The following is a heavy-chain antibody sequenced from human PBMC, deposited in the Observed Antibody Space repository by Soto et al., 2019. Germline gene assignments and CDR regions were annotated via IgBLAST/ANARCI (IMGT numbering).Heavy chain of an antibody. J-gene: IGHJ4*02. CDR2: ISYDGNTR. Sequence: QVQLVESGGGVVQPGRTLRVSCAASGFTFSDYGIDWVCQAPGKGWEWVALISYDGNTREYGESVKGRFTFSRDNSKNTLYLQMNILRVEDTAVYYCTFGDNSFDYWGQGTLVTVSS. V-gene: IGHV3-30*03. CDR1: GFTFSDYG. CDR3: TFGDNSFDY. D-gene: IGHD1-20*01.